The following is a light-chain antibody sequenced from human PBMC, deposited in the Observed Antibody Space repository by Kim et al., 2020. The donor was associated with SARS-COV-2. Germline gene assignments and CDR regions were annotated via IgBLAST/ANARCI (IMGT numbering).Light chain of an antibody. CDR3: CSYAGSSSWV. V-gene: IGLV2-23*02. J-gene: IGLJ3*02. CDR2: EVS. Sequence: QSALTQPASVSGSPGQSITISCTGTSSDVGSYNLVSWYQQHPGKAPKLMIYEVSKRPSGVSNRFSGYKSGNTASLTISGLQAEDEADYYCCSYAGSSSWVFGGGTQLTVL. CDR1: SSDVGSYNL.